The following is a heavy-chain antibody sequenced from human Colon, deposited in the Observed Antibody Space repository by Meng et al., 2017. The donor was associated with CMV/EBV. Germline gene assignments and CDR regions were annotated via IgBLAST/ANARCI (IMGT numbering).Heavy chain of an antibody. CDR1: GYSFTTYG. Sequence: ASVKVSCKTSGYSFTTYGISWVRQAPGQGLEWMGWIRTNTNYAQKFQGRVTVTTDTSTSTAYMELRNLTSDDTAVYYCARDVAMRTRVVPAAMHWGQGTLVTVSS. D-gene: IGHD2-2*01. CDR3: ARDVAMRTRVVPAAMH. CDR2: IRTNT. J-gene: IGHJ4*02. V-gene: IGHV1-18*01.